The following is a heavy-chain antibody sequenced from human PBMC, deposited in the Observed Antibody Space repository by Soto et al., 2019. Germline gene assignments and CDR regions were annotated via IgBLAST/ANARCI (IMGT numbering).Heavy chain of an antibody. CDR3: AREGSTSYKYCYYYMDV. J-gene: IGHJ6*03. Sequence: GGSLRLSCAASGFTFSSYGMHWVRQAPGKGLEWVAVIWYDGSNKYYADSVKGGFTISRDNSKNTLYLQMNSLRAEDTAVYYCAREGSTSYKYCYYYMDVWGKGTTVTVSS. CDR1: GFTFSSYG. V-gene: IGHV3-33*01. D-gene: IGHD2-2*01. CDR2: IWYDGSNK.